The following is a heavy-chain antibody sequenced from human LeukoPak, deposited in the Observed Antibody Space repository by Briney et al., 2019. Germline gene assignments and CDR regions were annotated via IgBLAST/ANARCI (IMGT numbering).Heavy chain of an antibody. V-gene: IGHV3-30*18. D-gene: IGHD1-26*01. CDR2: ISYEGSKK. CDR1: DFTFSRYS. Sequence: GGSLRLSCAASDFTFSRYSMNWFRQAPGKGLEWVSVISYEGSKKYYADSVKGRFTISRDNSKNTVHLQMNSLSTEDTAVYYCAKDRAEATRRSLDYWAREPWSPPP. CDR3: AKDRAEATRRSLDY. J-gene: IGHJ4*02.